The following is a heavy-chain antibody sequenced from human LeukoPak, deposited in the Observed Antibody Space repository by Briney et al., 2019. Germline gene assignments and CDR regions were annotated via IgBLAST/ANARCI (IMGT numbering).Heavy chain of an antibody. V-gene: IGHV3-74*01. D-gene: IGHD3-16*01. CDR1: GFTFSSYW. Sequence: PGGSLRLSCAASGFTFSSYWMHWVRQAPGKGLVWVSRINSDGSSTTYADSVKGRFTISRDNAKNSLYLQMNSLRAEDTAVYYCARDRRTSYHFDYWGQGTLVTVSS. J-gene: IGHJ4*02. CDR3: ARDRRTSYHFDY. CDR2: INSDGSST.